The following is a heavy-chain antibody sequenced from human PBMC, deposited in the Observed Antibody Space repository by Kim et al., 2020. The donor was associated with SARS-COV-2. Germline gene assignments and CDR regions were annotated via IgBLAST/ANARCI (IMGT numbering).Heavy chain of an antibody. J-gene: IGHJ4*02. CDR1: GFTFSSYS. D-gene: IGHD6-19*01. V-gene: IGHV3-21*01. Sequence: GGSLRLSCAASGFTFSSYSMNWVRQAPGKGLEWVSSISSSSSYIYYADSVKGRFTISRDNAKNSLYLQMNSLRAEDTAVYYCASNGQRQWLVRAPFDYWGQGTLVTVSS. CDR3: ASNGQRQWLVRAPFDY. CDR2: ISSSSSYI.